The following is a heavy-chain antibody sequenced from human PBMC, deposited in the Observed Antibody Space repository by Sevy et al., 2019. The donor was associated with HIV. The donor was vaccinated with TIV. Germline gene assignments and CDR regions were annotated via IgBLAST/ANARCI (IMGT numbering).Heavy chain of an antibody. Sequence: GGCLRLSCAASGFTFSSYSMNWVRQAPGKGLEWVSYISSSSSTIYYADSVKGRFTISRDNAKNSLYLQMNSLRDEDTAVYYCARTCGGDCYSRDAFDIWGQGTMVTVSS. CDR2: ISSSSSTI. D-gene: IGHD2-21*02. V-gene: IGHV3-48*02. CDR3: ARTCGGDCYSRDAFDI. CDR1: GFTFSSYS. J-gene: IGHJ3*02.